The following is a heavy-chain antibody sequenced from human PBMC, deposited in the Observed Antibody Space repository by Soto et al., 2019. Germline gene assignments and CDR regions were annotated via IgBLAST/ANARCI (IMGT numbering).Heavy chain of an antibody. D-gene: IGHD6-19*01. CDR2: IIDSGAST. CDR3: ARAVAVAADFDY. J-gene: IGHJ4*02. V-gene: IGHV3-23*01. Sequence: GGSLRLSCAASGFTFSSYAMSWVRQAPGKGLEWVSDIIDSGASTYYADSVKGRFTISRDNAKNSLYLQMNSLRAEDTAVYYCARAVAVAADFDYWGQGTLVTVSS. CDR1: GFTFSSYA.